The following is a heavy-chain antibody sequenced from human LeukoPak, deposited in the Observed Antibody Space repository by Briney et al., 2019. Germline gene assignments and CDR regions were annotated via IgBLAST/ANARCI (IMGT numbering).Heavy chain of an antibody. CDR3: AREDFWSGYTNWFDP. D-gene: IGHD3-3*01. Sequence: GGSLRLSCAASGFTFSSYWMSWVRQAPGKGLEWVANIKQDGSEKYYVDSVKGRFTISRDNTKNSLYLQMNSLRAEDTAVYYCAREDFWSGYTNWFDPWGQGTLVTVSS. CDR1: GFTFSSYW. V-gene: IGHV3-7*01. CDR2: IKQDGSEK. J-gene: IGHJ5*02.